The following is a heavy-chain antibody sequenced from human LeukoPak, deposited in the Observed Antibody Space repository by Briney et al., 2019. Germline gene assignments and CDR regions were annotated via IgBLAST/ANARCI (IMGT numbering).Heavy chain of an antibody. Sequence: GGSLRLSCSASGLTVTNAWMNWVRQAPGEGLDWVGRIASKTDGGATDYAAPVKGRFTISRDDSKNTLNLQMNSLKTEDTAVYYCTAGIRGDWGQGTLVTVSS. V-gene: IGHV3-15*07. CDR2: IASKTDGGAT. J-gene: IGHJ4*02. D-gene: IGHD3-10*01. CDR1: GLTVTNAW. CDR3: TAGIRGD.